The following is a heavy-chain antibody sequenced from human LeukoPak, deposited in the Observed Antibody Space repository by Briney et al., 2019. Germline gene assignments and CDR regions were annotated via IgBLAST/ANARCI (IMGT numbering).Heavy chain of an antibody. J-gene: IGHJ4*02. CDR1: GFTFSSYA. CDR2: ISYDGRNK. V-gene: IGHV3-30*04. Sequence: PGGPLRLSCAASGFTFSSYAMHWVRQAPGKGLEWVAVISYDGRNKYYTDSVKGRFPISRDNSKNTLYLQMNSLRAEDTAVYYCARNFNHFDYWGQGTLVTVSS. CDR3: ARNFNHFDY. D-gene: IGHD1-14*01.